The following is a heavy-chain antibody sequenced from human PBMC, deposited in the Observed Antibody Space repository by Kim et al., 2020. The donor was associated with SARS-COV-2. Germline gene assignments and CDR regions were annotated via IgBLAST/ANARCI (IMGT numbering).Heavy chain of an antibody. J-gene: IGHJ6*02. CDR2: IWYDGSNK. Sequence: GGSLRLSCAASGFTFSSYGMHWVRQAPGKGLEWVAVIWYDGSNKYYADSVKGRFTISRDNSKNTLYLQMNSLRAEDTAVYYCAKDGGSDGYDYIWGSYRPNYYYYGMDVWGQGTTVTVSS. V-gene: IGHV3-33*06. CDR1: GFTFSSYG. D-gene: IGHD3-16*02. CDR3: AKDGGSDGYDYIWGSYRPNYYYYGMDV.